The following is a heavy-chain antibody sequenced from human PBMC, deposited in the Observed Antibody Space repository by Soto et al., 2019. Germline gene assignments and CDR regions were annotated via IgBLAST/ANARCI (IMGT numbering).Heavy chain of an antibody. V-gene: IGHV3-53*01. CDR2: MHYTGFS. Sequence: ETLSLTCSFSGDSVTSHYLTWIRQSPEKGLEWIGYMHYTGFSHYADSVRGRFTISRDDSKSTLYLQMNSLRAEDTAVYYCAKVSRGIGVVPAALNWGQGTLVTVSS. J-gene: IGHJ4*02. D-gene: IGHD2-2*01. CDR1: GDSVTSHY. CDR3: AKVSRGIGVVPAALN.